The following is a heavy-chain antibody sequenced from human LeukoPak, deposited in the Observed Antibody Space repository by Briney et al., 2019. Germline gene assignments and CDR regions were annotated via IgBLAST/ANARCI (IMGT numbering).Heavy chain of an antibody. CDR3: ARVRTPYYDSSGSSPYDMDV. CDR2: VSYDGNNK. J-gene: IGHJ6*02. Sequence: GGSLRLSCAASGFTFSSYAMHWVRQAPGKGLEWVAVVSYDGNNKYYTDSVKGRFTISRDNSKNTLYLQMNSLRAEDTAVYYCARVRTPYYDSSGSSPYDMDVWGQGTTVTVSS. V-gene: IGHV3-30*04. D-gene: IGHD3-22*01. CDR1: GFTFSSYA.